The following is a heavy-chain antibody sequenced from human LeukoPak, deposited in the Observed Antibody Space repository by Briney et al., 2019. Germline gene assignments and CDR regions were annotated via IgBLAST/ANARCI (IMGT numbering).Heavy chain of an antibody. D-gene: IGHD2-8*02. CDR1: GFSFTNFA. CDR3: VGSTGWLLQH. J-gene: IGHJ1*01. V-gene: IGHV3-23*01. Sequence: GGSLRLSCAASGFSFTNFAMSWVRQAPGKGLKWVSAISAHDPKIYYADSVKGRFTISRDNAKNSVYLQMNSLRADDTAMYYCVGSTGWLLQHWGQGTLVTVS. CDR2: ISAHDPKI.